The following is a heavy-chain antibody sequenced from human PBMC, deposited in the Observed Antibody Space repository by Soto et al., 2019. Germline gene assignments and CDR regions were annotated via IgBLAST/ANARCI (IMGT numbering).Heavy chain of an antibody. D-gene: IGHD4-17*01. J-gene: IGHJ5*02. CDR3: ARDHRYYGDYVARCNNWFDA. V-gene: IGHV4-4*02. Sequence: PSETLSLTCAVSGGSIRSRNWWSWVRQPPGKGLEWIGEIYHSGRTNYNPSLKSRVTISVDKSKNQFSLKLSSVTAADTAAYYCARDHRYYGDYVARCNNWFDAWGPGALVS. CDR2: IYHSGRT. CDR1: GGSIRSRNW.